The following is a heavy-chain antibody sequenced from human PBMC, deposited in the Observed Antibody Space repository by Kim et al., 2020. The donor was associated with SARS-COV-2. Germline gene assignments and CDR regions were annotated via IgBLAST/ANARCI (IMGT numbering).Heavy chain of an antibody. CDR2: INTNTGNP. J-gene: IGHJ4*02. Sequence: ASVKVSCKASGYTFTSYGMNWVRQAPGQGLEWMGWINTNTGNPTYAQGFTGRFVFSLDTSVSTAYLQINSLQAEDTAVYFCAKSGWSDYLDYWGQGTLVT. D-gene: IGHD6-19*01. CDR1: GYTFTSYG. V-gene: IGHV7-4-1*02. CDR3: AKSGWSDYLDY.